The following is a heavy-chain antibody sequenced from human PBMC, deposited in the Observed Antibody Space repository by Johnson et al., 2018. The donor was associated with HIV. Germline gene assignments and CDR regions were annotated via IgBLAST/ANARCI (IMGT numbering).Heavy chain of an antibody. CDR2: LYSDGGT. CDR3: ARDRFGSGRPNAFDL. J-gene: IGHJ3*01. CDR1: GFTVSSNY. D-gene: IGHD3-10*01. Sequence: MLLVESGGGLVQPGGSLRLSCAASGFTVSSNYMSWVRQAPGKGLEWVSVLYSDGGTYSADSVKGRFTISRDNSKNTLYLQMNSLRIEDTAVYYCARDRFGSGRPNAFDLWGQGTMVTVSS. V-gene: IGHV3-66*02.